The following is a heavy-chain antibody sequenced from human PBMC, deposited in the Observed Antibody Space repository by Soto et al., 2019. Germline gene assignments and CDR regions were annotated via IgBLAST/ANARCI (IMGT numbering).Heavy chain of an antibody. D-gene: IGHD3-22*01. CDR3: ARGGYSSGYQY. CDR1: GYTFTSFD. J-gene: IGHJ4*02. V-gene: IGHV1-18*04. Sequence: QVQLLQAGTEVKEPGASVKVSCKASGYTFTSFDISWVRQAPGSGLEWVGWTTASNTHTNYAQKLQGRVTRTTDTSTTTAYMELRSLRSDDTSIYYCARGGYSSGYQYWGQGPLVTVSS. CDR2: TTASNTHT.